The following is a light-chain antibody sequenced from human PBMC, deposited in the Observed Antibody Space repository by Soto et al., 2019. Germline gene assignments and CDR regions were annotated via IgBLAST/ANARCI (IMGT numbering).Light chain of an antibody. V-gene: IGLV1-51*01. J-gene: IGLJ2*01. Sequence: QSALTQPPSVSAAPGQKVAISCSGSSSNIGTYYVSWYQHVPGAAPKLLIYDNNERPSGIPDRFSGSKSGTSATLDITGLQTEDEADYHCGTWDSSLSAVVFGGGTKVTVL. CDR3: GTWDSSLSAVV. CDR1: SSNIGTYY. CDR2: DNN.